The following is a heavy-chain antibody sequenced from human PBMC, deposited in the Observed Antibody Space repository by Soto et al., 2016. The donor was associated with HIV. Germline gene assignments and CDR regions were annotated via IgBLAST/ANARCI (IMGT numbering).Heavy chain of an antibody. V-gene: IGHV1-18*01. CDR1: GYTFTSYG. CDR2: ISCYNGNT. D-gene: IGHD3-9*01. CDR3: ARSSSYYDILSGYPDYYYGMDV. J-gene: IGHJ6*02. Sequence: QVQLVQSGAEVKKPGASVKVSCKASGYTFTSYGINWVRQAPGQGLEWMGWISCYNGNTNFPQKLQGRVTMTTDTSTSTAYMELTSLRYDDTGVYFCARSSSYYDILSGYPDYYYGMDVWGQGTTVTVSS.